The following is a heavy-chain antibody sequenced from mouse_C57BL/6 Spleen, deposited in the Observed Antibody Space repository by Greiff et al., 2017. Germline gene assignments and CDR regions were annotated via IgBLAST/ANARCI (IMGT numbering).Heavy chain of an antibody. J-gene: IGHJ2*01. V-gene: IGHV1-20*01. D-gene: IGHD1-1*01. CDR1: GYSFTGYF. CDR2: INPYNGDT. CDR3: ARRGYYGSSYDFDY. Sequence: EVQLQQSGPELVRPGDSVTLSCKASGYSFTGYFMNWVMQSHGKSLEWIGRINPYNGDTFSNQKFKGQATLTVDKSSSTAHMERRSLIYEDSAGYDCARRGYYGSSYDFDYWGQGTTVTVSS.